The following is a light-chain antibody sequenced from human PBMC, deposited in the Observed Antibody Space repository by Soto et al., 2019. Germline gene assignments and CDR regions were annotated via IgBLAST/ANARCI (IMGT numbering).Light chain of an antibody. CDR3: QQYNSWPPIT. CDR2: GAS. Sequence: EIVMTQSPATLSVSPGERATLSCRASQSVSSNLAWYQQRPGQAPRLVIYGASTRATGIPARFSGGGSGTEFTLTIGSLQSEDFAVYYCQQYNSWPPITFGQGTRLEI. V-gene: IGKV3-15*01. J-gene: IGKJ5*01. CDR1: QSVSSN.